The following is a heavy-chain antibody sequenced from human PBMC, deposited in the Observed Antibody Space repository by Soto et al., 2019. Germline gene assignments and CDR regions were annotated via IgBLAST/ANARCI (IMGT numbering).Heavy chain of an antibody. CDR2: IFYSGST. V-gene: IGHV4-39*07. D-gene: IGHD3-22*01. CDR1: GGSISSSSYY. CDR3: ARQIPYYYDSSGKYFFDY. J-gene: IGHJ4*02. Sequence: SETLSLTCTVSGGSISSSSYYWGWIRQPPGKGLEWIGSIFYSGSTYYNPSLKSRVTISVDTSKNQFSLKLSSVTAADTAVYYCARQIPYYYDSSGKYFFDYWGQGTPVTVSS.